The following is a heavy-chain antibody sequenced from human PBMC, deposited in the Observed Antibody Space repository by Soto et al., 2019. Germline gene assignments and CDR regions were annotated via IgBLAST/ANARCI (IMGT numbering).Heavy chain of an antibody. CDR1: GGSISSSSYY. CDR2: IYYSGNT. CDR3: ARLEFRFCPEGICTDFDY. J-gene: IGHJ4*02. Sequence: QLQLQESGPGLVKTSETLSLTCTVSGGSISSSSYYWGWIRQPPGKGLEWIGSIYYSGNTYYNPSLKSRVTISVDTSNNHFSLKLSSLTAADTAVYYCARLEFRFCPEGICTDFDYWGRGTLVTVSS. V-gene: IGHV4-39*02. D-gene: IGHD3-3*01.